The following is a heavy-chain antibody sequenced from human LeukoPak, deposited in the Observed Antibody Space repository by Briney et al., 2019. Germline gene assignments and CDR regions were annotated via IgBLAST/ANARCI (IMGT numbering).Heavy chain of an antibody. CDR2: ISGSGGST. J-gene: IGHJ4*02. V-gene: IGHV3-23*01. Sequence: PGGSLRLSCAASGFTFSSYAMSWVRQSPGKGLEWVSAISGSGGSTYYADSVRGRFTISRNNSKNTLYLQMNSLRAEDTAVYYCAKPYSGYDFDCWVQGTLVTVSS. D-gene: IGHD5-12*01. CDR3: AKPYSGYDFDC. CDR1: GFTFSSYA.